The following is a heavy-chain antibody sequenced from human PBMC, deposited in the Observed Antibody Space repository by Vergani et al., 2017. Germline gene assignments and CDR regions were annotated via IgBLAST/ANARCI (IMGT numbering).Heavy chain of an antibody. CDR2: IGYDGRIK. D-gene: IGHD4-17*01. Sequence: QVQLVETGGGVVQPGGSLRLYCATSGFSFNTYGAHWVRQAPGKGLEWVAFIGYDGRIKYNVDSVKGRFTISRDTSKKTLSLQMRSLRADDTAVYYCARDGSRRLTTYYVDSWGQGTLVTVSS. V-gene: IGHV3-30*02. J-gene: IGHJ4*02. CDR1: GFSFNTYG. CDR3: ARDGSRRLTTYYVDS.